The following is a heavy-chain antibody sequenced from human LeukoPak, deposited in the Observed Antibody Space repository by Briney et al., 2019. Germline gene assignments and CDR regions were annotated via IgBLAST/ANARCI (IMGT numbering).Heavy chain of an antibody. Sequence: SETLSLTCTVSSGSISRFYWRWLRQPPGKGLEWFGYIFYSGNTKYNPSLKSRATMSVDTSKNHLSLRLNSVTAADTDVYFCARYLGAYSGDNCYTNDAFDIWGQGTMVTVSS. CDR2: IFYSGNT. J-gene: IGHJ3*02. V-gene: IGHV4-59*01. CDR1: SGSISRFY. CDR3: ARYLGAYSGDNCYTNDAFDI. D-gene: IGHD2-21*02.